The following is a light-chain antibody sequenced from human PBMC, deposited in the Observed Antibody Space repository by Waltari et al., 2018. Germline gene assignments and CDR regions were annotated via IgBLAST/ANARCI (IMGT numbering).Light chain of an antibody. CDR3: ATWDDSLSGPV. CDR1: SSNIGSNY. Sequence: QSVLTQPPSASGTPGQRVTISCSGSSSNIGSNYVYWYQQLPGTAPKLLIYRNNQRPSGVPDRFSGSKSGTSASLAISGLRSDDEADYDCATWDDSLSGPVFGGGTKVTVL. J-gene: IGLJ2*01. CDR2: RNN. V-gene: IGLV1-47*01.